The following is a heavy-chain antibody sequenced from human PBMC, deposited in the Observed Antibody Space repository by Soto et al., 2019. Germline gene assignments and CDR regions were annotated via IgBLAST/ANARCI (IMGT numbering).Heavy chain of an antibody. V-gene: IGHV4-39*02. J-gene: IGHJ4*02. CDR2: IYYSGSS. Sequence: PSETLSLACTVSGASISSSSYYWGWIRQPPGKGLEWIGSIYYSGSSFYNPSLKSQVTILVDTSKNQFFLKLSSVTAADTAVYYCAREVSADYDCWGQGALVTVSS. D-gene: IGHD2-2*01. CDR1: GASISSSSYY. CDR3: AREVSADYDC.